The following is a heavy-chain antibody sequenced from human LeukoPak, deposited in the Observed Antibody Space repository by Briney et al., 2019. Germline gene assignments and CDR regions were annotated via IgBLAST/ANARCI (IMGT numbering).Heavy chain of an antibody. V-gene: IGHV3-9*03. J-gene: IGHJ4*02. CDR1: GFTFDDYA. Sequence: GGSLRLSCAASGFTFDDYAMHWVRHAPGKGLEWVSGISWNSGSIVYADSVKGRFTISRDNAKNSLYLQMNSLRAEDMALYYCAKGGPTVPTLPFDYWGQGTLVTVSS. CDR2: ISWNSGSI. CDR3: AKGGPTVPTLPFDY. D-gene: IGHD4/OR15-4a*01.